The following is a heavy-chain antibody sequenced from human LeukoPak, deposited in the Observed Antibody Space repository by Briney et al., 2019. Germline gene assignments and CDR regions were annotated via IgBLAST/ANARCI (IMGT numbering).Heavy chain of an antibody. CDR2: IREDGGEK. Sequence: GGSLRLSCAATGFTFTKHWMSWVRQTKDKGLECVAKIREDGGEKHYVDSVKGRFTISRDNAKNSVYLQMNSLRAEDTAVYYCARRAGAYSHPYDYWGQGTLVTVSS. D-gene: IGHD4/OR15-4a*01. CDR3: ARRAGAYSHPYDY. V-gene: IGHV3-7*03. CDR1: GFTFTKHW. J-gene: IGHJ4*02.